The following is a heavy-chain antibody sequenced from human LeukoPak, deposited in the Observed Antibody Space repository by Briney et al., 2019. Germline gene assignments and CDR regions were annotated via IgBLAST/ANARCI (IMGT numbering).Heavy chain of an antibody. CDR2: TGNRANTYTT. J-gene: IGHJ6*03. D-gene: IGHD3-10*01. CDR3: ARERDITLVRGIIIYHDYYYYMDV. V-gene: IGHV3-72*01. Sequence: PGGSLRLSCAVSGFTFSDHYINWVRQAPGKGLEWVGRTGNRANTYTTEYAASVKSRFSILRDESKNSLYLQMNSLKTEDTAVYYCARERDITLVRGIIIYHDYYYYMDVWGKGTTVTVSS. CDR1: GFTFSDHY.